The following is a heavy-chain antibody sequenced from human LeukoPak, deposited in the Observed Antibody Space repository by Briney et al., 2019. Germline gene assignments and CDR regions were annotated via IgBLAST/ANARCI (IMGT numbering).Heavy chain of an antibody. J-gene: IGHJ4*02. Sequence: GGSLRLSCAASGFIVSSNYMSWVRQAPGKGLEWVSVIYSGGSTYYADSVKGRFTISRDNSKNTLYLQMNSLRAEDTAVYYCARATYYYGSGHFDYWGQGTMVTVS. CDR3: ARATYYYGSGHFDY. V-gene: IGHV3-53*01. CDR1: GFIVSSNY. D-gene: IGHD3-10*01. CDR2: IYSGGST.